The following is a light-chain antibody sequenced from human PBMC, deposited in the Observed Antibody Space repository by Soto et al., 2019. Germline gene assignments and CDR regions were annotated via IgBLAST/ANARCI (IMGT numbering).Light chain of an antibody. CDR3: MQSIQLPRT. J-gene: IGKJ1*01. V-gene: IGKV2D-29*01. CDR1: QSLLHSDGKTY. CDR2: EVS. Sequence: DIVMTQTPLSLSVTPGQPASISCKSSQSLLHSDGKTYLYWYLQRSGQPPHLLIHEVSNRFSGVPDRFSGSGSGTDFTLEISRVEAEDVGIYYCMQSIQLPRTFGQGTKVEIK.